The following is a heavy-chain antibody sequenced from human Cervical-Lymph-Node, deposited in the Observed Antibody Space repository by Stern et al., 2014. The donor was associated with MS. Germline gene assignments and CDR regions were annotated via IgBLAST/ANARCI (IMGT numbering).Heavy chain of an antibody. J-gene: IGHJ4*02. CDR3: ARQLSGEALDN. V-gene: IGHV5-51*01. D-gene: IGHD4-17*01. CDR2: ISPVDSDT. CDR1: GYTFTSYW. Sequence: VQLGQSGAEVKKPGESLKISCTGSGYTFTSYWIAWVRQTPGKGLEWMGIISPVDSDTRYSPSVEGQVTFSVDKSVGTAYVQWSSLKASDTAMYYCARQLSGEALDNWGQGTRVSVSS.